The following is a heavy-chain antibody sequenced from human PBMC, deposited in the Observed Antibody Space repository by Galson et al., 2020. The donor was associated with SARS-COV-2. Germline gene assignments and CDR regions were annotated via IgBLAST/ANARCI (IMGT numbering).Heavy chain of an antibody. CDR3: AGSLLYYDSSGYAPADDAFDI. D-gene: IGHD3-22*01. J-gene: IGHJ3*02. Sequence: ASVKVSCKASGYTFTGYYMHWVRQAPGQGLEWMGWINPHSGGTNYAQKFQGWVTMTRDTSISTAYMELSRLRSDDTAVYYCAGSLLYYDSSGYAPADDAFDIWGQGTMVTVSS. CDR1: GYTFTGYY. V-gene: IGHV1-2*04. CDR2: INPHSGGT.